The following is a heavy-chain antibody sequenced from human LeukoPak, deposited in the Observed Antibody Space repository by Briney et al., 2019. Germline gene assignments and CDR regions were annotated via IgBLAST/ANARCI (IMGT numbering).Heavy chain of an antibody. CDR3: ATRSGKIFGVVIPFDY. J-gene: IGHJ4*02. CDR2: FDPEDGET. V-gene: IGHV1-24*01. Sequence: ASVKVSCKVSGYTLTELSIHWVRQSPGKGLEWMGGFDPEDGETIYAQKFQGRVTMTEDTSTDTAYMELSSLRSEDTAVYYCATRSGKIFGVVIPFDYWGQGTLVTVSS. D-gene: IGHD3-3*01. CDR1: GYTLTELS.